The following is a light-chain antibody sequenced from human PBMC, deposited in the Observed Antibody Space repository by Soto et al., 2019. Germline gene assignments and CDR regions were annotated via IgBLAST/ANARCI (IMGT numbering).Light chain of an antibody. CDR1: QSVSRSY. CDR2: GAS. V-gene: IGKV3-20*01. J-gene: IGKJ5*01. Sequence: EIVLTQSPGTVSLSPGERATLSCRASQSVSRSYLAWYQHKPGQAPRLLIYGASSRATGIPDRFTGSGSGADFTLTISRLEPEDFAVYYCQVYGPSPPITFGQGTRLEIK. CDR3: QVYGPSPPIT.